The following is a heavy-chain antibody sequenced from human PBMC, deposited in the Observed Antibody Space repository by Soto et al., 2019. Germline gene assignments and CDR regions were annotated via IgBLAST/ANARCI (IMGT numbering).Heavy chain of an antibody. CDR3: AGQEAVAGTPFDY. V-gene: IGHV5-51*01. J-gene: IGHJ4*02. CDR2: IYPGDSDT. CDR1: GYSFTSYW. Sequence: GESLKISCKGSGYSFTSYWIGWVRQMPGKGLEWMGIIYPGDSDTRYRPSFQGQVTISADKSISTASLQWSSLKASDTAMYYCAGQEAVAGTPFDYWGQGTLVTVSS. D-gene: IGHD6-19*01.